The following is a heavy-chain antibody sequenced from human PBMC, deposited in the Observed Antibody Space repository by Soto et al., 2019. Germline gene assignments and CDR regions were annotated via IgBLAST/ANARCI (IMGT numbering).Heavy chain of an antibody. J-gene: IGHJ4*02. CDR2: MYYGGSI. CDR3: ARGRGARLWFGALLGPYYFDY. D-gene: IGHD3-10*01. V-gene: IGHV4-39*07. CDR1: GGSISRSTYY. Sequence: SETLSLTCTVSGGSISRSTYYWACIRQPPGKGLEWIGSMYYGGSIYYNPSLKSRVTISVDTSKNQFSLKLSSLTAADTAVYYCARGRGARLWFGALLGPYYFDYWGQGTLVTVS.